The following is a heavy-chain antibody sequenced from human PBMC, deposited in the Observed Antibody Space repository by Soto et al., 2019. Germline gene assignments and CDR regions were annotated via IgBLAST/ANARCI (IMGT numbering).Heavy chain of an antibody. CDR1: GYTFTSYG. Sequence: EASVKVSCKASGYTFTSYGISWVRQAPGQGLEWMGWISAYNGNTNYAQKLQGRVTMTTDTSTSTAYMELRSLRSDDTAVYYCARDLVPAALPQNWFDPWGQGTLVTVSS. CDR2: ISAYNGNT. V-gene: IGHV1-18*04. D-gene: IGHD2-2*02. J-gene: IGHJ5*02. CDR3: ARDLVPAALPQNWFDP.